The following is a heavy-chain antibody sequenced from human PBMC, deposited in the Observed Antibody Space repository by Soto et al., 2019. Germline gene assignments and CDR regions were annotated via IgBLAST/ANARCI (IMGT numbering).Heavy chain of an antibody. J-gene: IGHJ4*02. D-gene: IGHD3-16*02. CDR1: GGAISSYY. CDR3: ARCYPWNFVS. V-gene: IGHV4-59*08. Sequence: EPLSLTCTVSGGAISSYYWSWIRQRPGKGLEWIGYIYYSGSTNYNPSLKSRVTISVDTSKNQFSLKLSSVTAADTAVYFCARCYPWNFVSSCQGPLVSVSS. CDR2: IYYSGST.